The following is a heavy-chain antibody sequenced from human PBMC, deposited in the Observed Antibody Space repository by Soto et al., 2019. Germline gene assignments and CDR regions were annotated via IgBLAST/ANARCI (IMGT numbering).Heavy chain of an antibody. CDR1: GGTFSSYA. CDR3: ARLNRGVVEWFDP. Sequence: VASVKVSCKASGGTFSSYAISWVRQAPGQGLEWMGGIIPIFGTANYAQKFQGRVTITADKSTSTAYMELSSLRSEDTAVYYCARLNRGVVEWFDPWGQGTLVTVSS. J-gene: IGHJ5*02. V-gene: IGHV1-69*06. CDR2: IIPIFGTA. D-gene: IGHD3-16*01.